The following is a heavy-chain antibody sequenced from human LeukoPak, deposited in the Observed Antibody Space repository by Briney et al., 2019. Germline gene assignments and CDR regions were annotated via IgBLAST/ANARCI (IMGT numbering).Heavy chain of an antibody. D-gene: IGHD3-9*01. V-gene: IGHV4-4*02. CDR2: IHHRGGT. Sequence: SGTLSLTCAVSGGSITSNNWWSWVRQPPGRGLEWIGEIHHRGGTNYNPSLKSRVTISMDKSKNHISLRLNSVTAADTATYYCARDLNDILTGYYIWWGQGTLVTVSS. J-gene: IGHJ4*02. CDR1: GGSITSNNW. CDR3: ARDLNDILTGYYIW.